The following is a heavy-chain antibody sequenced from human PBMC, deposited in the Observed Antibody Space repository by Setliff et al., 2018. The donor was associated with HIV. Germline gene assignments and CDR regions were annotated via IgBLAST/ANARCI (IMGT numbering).Heavy chain of an antibody. CDR3: ATTQTVITVYGPIDS. CDR2: IRHDGTNK. V-gene: IGHV3-30*02. Sequence: QPGGSLRLSCAASGFTFSSYGMHWVRQAPGKGLEWVAFIRHDGTNKYYADSVKGRFTVSRDNSNNTVYLQMNSLRAEDMAMYYCATTQTVITVYGPIDSWGQGTPVTVSS. CDR1: GFTFSSYG. D-gene: IGHD4-4*01. J-gene: IGHJ4*02.